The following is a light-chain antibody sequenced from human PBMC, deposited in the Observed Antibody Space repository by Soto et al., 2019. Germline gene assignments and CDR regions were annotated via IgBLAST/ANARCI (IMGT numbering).Light chain of an antibody. J-gene: IGLJ2*01. Sequence: SYELTQPPSVSVAPGKTARITCGGNNIGSKSVHWYQQKPGQAPVLVIYYDSDRPSGIPERFSGSNSGNTATLTISRVEAGEEGDYYCQVWDSSSDHVVFGGGTPLTVL. CDR2: YDS. CDR3: QVWDSSSDHVV. CDR1: NIGSKS. V-gene: IGLV3-21*04.